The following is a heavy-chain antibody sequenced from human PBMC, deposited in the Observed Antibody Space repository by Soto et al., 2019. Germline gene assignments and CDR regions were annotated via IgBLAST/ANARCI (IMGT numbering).Heavy chain of an antibody. D-gene: IGHD2-2*01. V-gene: IGHV1-69*12. CDR2: IISIFGTA. CDR1: GGTFSSYA. J-gene: IGHJ6*02. Sequence: QVQRVQSGAEVKKPGSSVKVSCKASGGTFSSYAISWVRQAPGQGLEWMGGIISIFGTANYAQKFQGRITITADESTSTAYMELSSLRSEDTAVYYCARHVPAAGYYYGMDVWGQGTMVTVSS. CDR3: ARHVPAAGYYYGMDV.